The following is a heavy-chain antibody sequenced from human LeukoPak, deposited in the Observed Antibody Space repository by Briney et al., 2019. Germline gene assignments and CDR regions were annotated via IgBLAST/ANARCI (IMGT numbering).Heavy chain of an antibody. Sequence: SETLSLTCTVSGGSISSYYWSWIRQPPRQGLGWIGYIYYSGSTNYNPSLKSRVTISVDTSKNQFSLKLSSVTAADTAVYYCARHYGPGSYYRKGTVLFDYWGQGTLVTVSS. J-gene: IGHJ4*02. CDR1: GGSISSYY. D-gene: IGHD3-10*01. V-gene: IGHV4-59*01. CDR2: IYYSGST. CDR3: ARHYGPGSYYRKGTVLFDY.